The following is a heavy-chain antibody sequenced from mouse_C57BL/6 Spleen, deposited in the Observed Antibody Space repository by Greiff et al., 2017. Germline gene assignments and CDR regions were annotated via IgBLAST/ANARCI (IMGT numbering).Heavy chain of an antibody. CDR2: IWRGGST. CDR1: GFSLTSYG. V-gene: IGHV2-5*01. D-gene: IGHD4-1*01. Sequence: QVQLQQSGPGLVQPSQCLSISCTVSGFSLTSYGVHWVRQSPGKGLEWLGVIWRGGSTDYNAAFMSRMSITKDNSKSQVFLKMNSLQADDTAIYYCANSWDVDCAMDYWGQGTSVTVSS. J-gene: IGHJ4*01. CDR3: ANSWDVDCAMDY.